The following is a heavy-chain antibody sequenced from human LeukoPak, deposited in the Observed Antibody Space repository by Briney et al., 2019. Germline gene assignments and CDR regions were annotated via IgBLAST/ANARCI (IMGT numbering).Heavy chain of an antibody. Sequence: GGSLRLSCAASGFTFSSYSMNWVRQAPGKGLEWVGRIKSKTDGGTTDYAAPVKGRFTISRDDSKNTLYLQMNSLKTEDTAVYYCTTDVGYSSSWYNFDYWGQGTLVTVSS. V-gene: IGHV3-15*01. CDR3: TTDVGYSSSWYNFDY. CDR1: GFTFSSYS. D-gene: IGHD6-13*01. CDR2: IKSKTDGGTT. J-gene: IGHJ4*02.